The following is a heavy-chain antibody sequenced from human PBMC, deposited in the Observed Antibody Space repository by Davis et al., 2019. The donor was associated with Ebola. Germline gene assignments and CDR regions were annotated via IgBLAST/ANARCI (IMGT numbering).Heavy chain of an antibody. Sequence: ASVKVSCKASGYTFTSYAMHWVRQAPGQRLEWMGWINAGNGNTKYSQKFQGRVTITRDTSASTAYMELSSLRSEDTAVYYCASSIVVPAAIAVNCTNGVCPGNWGQGTLVTVSS. V-gene: IGHV1-3*01. D-gene: IGHD2-8*01. CDR2: INAGNGNT. CDR3: ASSIVVPAAIAVNCTNGVCPGN. J-gene: IGHJ4*02. CDR1: GYTFTSYA.